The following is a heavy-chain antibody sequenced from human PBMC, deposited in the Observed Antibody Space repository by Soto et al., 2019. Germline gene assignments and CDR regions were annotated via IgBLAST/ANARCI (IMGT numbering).Heavy chain of an antibody. Sequence: PGGSLRLSCASSGFPFSSYGMHWIRQAPGKGLEWVSYISSSGSTIYYADSVKGRFTISRDNAKNSLYLQMNSLRAEDTAVYYCARALVTTVTPIDYWGQGTLVTVSS. J-gene: IGHJ4*02. CDR3: ARALVTTVTPIDY. CDR1: GFPFSSYG. D-gene: IGHD4-17*01. V-gene: IGHV3-11*01. CDR2: ISSSGSTI.